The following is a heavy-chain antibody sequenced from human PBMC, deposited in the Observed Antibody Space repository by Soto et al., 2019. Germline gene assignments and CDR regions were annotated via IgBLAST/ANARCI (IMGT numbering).Heavy chain of an antibody. J-gene: IGHJ4*02. Sequence: QVQLQESGPGLVKPSQTLSLTCTVSGGSISSAAYDWSWILQHPGKGLEWIGYISHSGSTYYTQSLNSRVIISADTSKNQFSLHLTSVTAADKAVYYCAREYTYGSNFFDCWGQGALVTVSS. D-gene: IGHD5-18*01. CDR3: AREYTYGSNFFDC. V-gene: IGHV4-31*03. CDR2: ISHSGST. CDR1: GGSISSAAYD.